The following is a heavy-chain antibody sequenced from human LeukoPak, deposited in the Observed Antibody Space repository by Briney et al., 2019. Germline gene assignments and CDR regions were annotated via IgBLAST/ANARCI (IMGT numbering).Heavy chain of an antibody. D-gene: IGHD2-15*01. Sequence: PGGSLRLSCAASGFTFSDYYMSWIRQAPGKGLEWVSYITHSGSTTYYADSVKGRFTISRDNAKNSLYLQMNSLRVEDTAVYYCVRVLGYCSGGSCYGFWFDPWGQGTLVTVSS. J-gene: IGHJ5*02. CDR1: GFTFSDYY. V-gene: IGHV3-11*04. CDR3: VRVLGYCSGGSCYGFWFDP. CDR2: ITHSGSTT.